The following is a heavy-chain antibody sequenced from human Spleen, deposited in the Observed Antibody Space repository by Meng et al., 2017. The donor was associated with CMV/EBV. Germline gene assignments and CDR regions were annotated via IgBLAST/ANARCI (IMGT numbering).Heavy chain of an antibody. CDR2: ISGSGDST. CDR3: AKDLLLWFGEYSYYYYGMDV. Sequence: GESLKISCAASGFTFSSYAMSWVRQAPGKGLEWVSSISGSGDSTYYADSVKGRFTISRDNSKNTLYLQMNSLRAEDTAVYYCAKDLLLWFGEYSYYYYGMDVWGQGTTVTVSS. J-gene: IGHJ6*02. CDR1: GFTFSSYA. V-gene: IGHV3-23*01. D-gene: IGHD3-10*01.